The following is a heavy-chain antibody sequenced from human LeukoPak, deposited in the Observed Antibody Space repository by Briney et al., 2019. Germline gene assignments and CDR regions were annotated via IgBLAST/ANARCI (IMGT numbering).Heavy chain of an antibody. CDR3: ASYPPVGYCSSTSCPFNEYFQH. CDR1: GGTFSSYA. V-gene: IGHV1-69*04. Sequence: EASVKVSCKASGGTFSSYAISWVRQAPGQGLEWMGRIIPILGIANYAQKFQGRVTITADKSTSTAYMELSSLRSEDTAVYYCASYPPVGYCSSTSCPFNEYFQHWGQGTLVTVSS. J-gene: IGHJ1*01. D-gene: IGHD2-2*01. CDR2: IIPILGIA.